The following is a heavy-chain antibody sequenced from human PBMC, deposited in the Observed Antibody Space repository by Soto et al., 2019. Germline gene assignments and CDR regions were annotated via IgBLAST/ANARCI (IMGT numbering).Heavy chain of an antibody. CDR3: VPGSSGEGGEES. V-gene: IGHV3-23*01. CDR1: VITFSGHA. CDR2: ISESGDAT. J-gene: IGHJ5*02. D-gene: IGHD3-10*01. Sequence: PGGSLRLSCVFSVITFSGHAMTCVRQAPGKGLQWVSTISESGDATFYSDSVKGRFTISRDNSKNTLYLQINSLRVEDTAVYYCVPGSSGEGGEESWGQGTRVSVSS.